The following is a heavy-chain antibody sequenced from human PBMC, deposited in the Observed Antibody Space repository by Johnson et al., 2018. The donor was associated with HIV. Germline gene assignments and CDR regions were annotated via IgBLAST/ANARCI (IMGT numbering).Heavy chain of an antibody. CDR3: AKGPAVGYSGSFSGAFDI. CDR1: GFTFSNYG. CDR2: ISHDGRNE. D-gene: IGHD1-26*01. J-gene: IGHJ3*02. Sequence: VQLVESGGGVVQPGGSLTLSCAASGFTFSNYGMHWVRQAPGKGLEWVAVISHDGRNEYYTESVGGRFTISRDNSKNTLHLQMNSLRAEDTAVYYCAKGPAVGYSGSFSGAFDIWGQGTLVTVSS. V-gene: IGHV3-30*18.